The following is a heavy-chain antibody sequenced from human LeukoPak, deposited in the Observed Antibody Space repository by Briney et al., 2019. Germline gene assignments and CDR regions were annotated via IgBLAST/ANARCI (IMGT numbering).Heavy chain of an antibody. CDR1: GYTFTSYY. V-gene: IGHV1-46*01. CDR2: INPSGGST. Sequence: GASVKVSCKASGYTFTSYYMHWVRQAPGQGLEWMGIINPSGGSTSYTQKFQGRVTMTRGTSTSTVYMELSSLRSEDTAVYYCARVGVVPAAMPSSFDYWGQGTLVTVSS. J-gene: IGHJ4*02. D-gene: IGHD2-2*01. CDR3: ARVGVVPAAMPSSFDY.